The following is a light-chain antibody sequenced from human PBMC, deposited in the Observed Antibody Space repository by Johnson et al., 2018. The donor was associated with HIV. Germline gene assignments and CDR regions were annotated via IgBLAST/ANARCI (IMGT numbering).Light chain of an antibody. CDR3: GTWDSSLSAYV. Sequence: HSVFTQPPSVSAAPGQKVTVSCSGSSSNIGTNDVSWYQQFPGAAPKLLIYDNNKRPSGIPDRFSGSKSGTSATLGITGLQTGDEADYYCGTWDSSLSAYVFETGTKVAVL. V-gene: IGLV1-51*01. CDR2: DNN. CDR1: SSNIGTND. J-gene: IGLJ1*01.